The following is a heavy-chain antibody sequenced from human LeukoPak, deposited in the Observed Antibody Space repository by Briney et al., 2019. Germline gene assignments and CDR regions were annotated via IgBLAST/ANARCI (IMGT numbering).Heavy chain of an antibody. Sequence: GASVKVSCKASGYTFTSYDINWVRQATGQGLEWMGWMNPNSGNTGYAQKSQGRVTMTRNTSISTAYMELSSLRSEDTAVYYCARGRSKYDFWSGSTHGWFDPWGQGTLVTVSS. J-gene: IGHJ5*02. D-gene: IGHD3-3*01. CDR2: MNPNSGNT. CDR3: ARGRSKYDFWSGSTHGWFDP. V-gene: IGHV1-8*01. CDR1: GYTFTSYD.